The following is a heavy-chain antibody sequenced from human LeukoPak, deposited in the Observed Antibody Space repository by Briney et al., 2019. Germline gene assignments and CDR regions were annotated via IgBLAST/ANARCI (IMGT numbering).Heavy chain of an antibody. D-gene: IGHD3-22*01. Sequence: GGSLRLSCTASGFTFGDYAMSWVRQAPGKGLEWVGFIRSKAYGGTTEYAASVKGRFTISRDDSKNIAYLQMNSLKTEDTAVYYCTRDPLYYYDSSGYYYGTVHYFDYWGQGTLVTVSS. CDR3: TRDPLYYYDSSGYYYGTVHYFDY. CDR2: IRSKAYGGTT. CDR1: GFTFGDYA. V-gene: IGHV3-49*04. J-gene: IGHJ4*02.